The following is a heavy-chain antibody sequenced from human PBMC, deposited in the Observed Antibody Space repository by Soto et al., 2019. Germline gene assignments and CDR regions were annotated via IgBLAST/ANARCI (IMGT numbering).Heavy chain of an antibody. V-gene: IGHV3-7*03. CDR3: AKGGPLDF. CDR2: IKADGSET. D-gene: IGHD3-16*01. Sequence: PGGSLRLSCAASGFSFSTYWMSWVRQVPGTGLEWVANIKADGSETYYVDSVRGRFTISRDKAKTSLYLQMNSLRAEDTAVYSCAKGGPLDFCGQGTLVTVSS. J-gene: IGHJ4*02. CDR1: GFSFSTYW.